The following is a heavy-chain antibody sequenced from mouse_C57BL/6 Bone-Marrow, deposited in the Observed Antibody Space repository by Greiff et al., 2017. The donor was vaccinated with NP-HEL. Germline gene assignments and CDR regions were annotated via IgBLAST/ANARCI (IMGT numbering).Heavy chain of an antibody. D-gene: IGHD2-13*01. CDR2: INPNNGGT. CDR1: GYTFTDYN. Sequence: EVQLQESGPELVKPGASVKIPCKASGYTFTDYNMDWVKQSHGKSLEWIGDINPNNGGTIYNQKFKGKATLTVDKSSSTAYMELRSLTSEDTAVYYCAREAMVRDWYFDVWGTGTTVTVSS. J-gene: IGHJ1*03. V-gene: IGHV1-18*01. CDR3: AREAMVRDWYFDV.